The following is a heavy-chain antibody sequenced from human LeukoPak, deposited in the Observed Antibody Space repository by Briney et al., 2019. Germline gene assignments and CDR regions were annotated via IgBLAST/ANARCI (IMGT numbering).Heavy chain of an antibody. D-gene: IGHD4-17*01. CDR2: IYYSGST. Sequence: SETLSLTCTVSGSSIISSSYYWGWIRQPPGKGLEWIGSIYYSGSTYYNPSLKSRVTISVDTSKNQFSLKLSSVTAADTAVYYCARRGDYLNYFDYWGQGTLSPSPQ. V-gene: IGHV4-39*01. J-gene: IGHJ4*02. CDR3: ARRGDYLNYFDY. CDR1: GSSIISSSYY.